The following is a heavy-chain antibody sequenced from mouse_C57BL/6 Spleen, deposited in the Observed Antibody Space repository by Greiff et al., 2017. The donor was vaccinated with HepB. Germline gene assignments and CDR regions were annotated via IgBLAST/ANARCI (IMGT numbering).Heavy chain of an antibody. CDR1: GFTFSSYA. V-gene: IGHV5-4*01. Sequence: GQVVESGGGLVKPGGSLKLSCAASGFTFSSYAMSWVRQTPEKRLEWVATISDGGSYTYYPDNVKGRFTISRDNAKNNLYLQMSHLKSEDTAMYYCAREGSSGTDYWGQGTTLTVSS. D-gene: IGHD3-2*02. CDR2: ISDGGSYT. J-gene: IGHJ2*01. CDR3: AREGSSGTDY.